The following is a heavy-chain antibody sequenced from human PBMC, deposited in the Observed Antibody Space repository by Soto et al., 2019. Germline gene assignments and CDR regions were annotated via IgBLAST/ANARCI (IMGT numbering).Heavy chain of an antibody. D-gene: IGHD3-10*01. V-gene: IGHV3-23*01. CDR3: ARATGADKEDY. CDR1: GFTFNSYA. Sequence: GGSLRLSCAASGFTFNSYAMNWVRQAPGKGLEWVSSISGGGGGTYYADSVKGRLTISRDNSKNTLYLQMNSLRAEDTALYYCARATGADKEDYWGQGTLVTVSS. CDR2: ISGGGGGT. J-gene: IGHJ4*02.